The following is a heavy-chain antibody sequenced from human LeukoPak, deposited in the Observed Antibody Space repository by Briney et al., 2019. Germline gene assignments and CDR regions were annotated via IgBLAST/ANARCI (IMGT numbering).Heavy chain of an antibody. CDR1: GFIFTNYF. J-gene: IGHJ4*02. V-gene: IGHV3-7*01. D-gene: IGHD3-3*01. Sequence: GGSLRLSCVASGFIFTNYFMSWVRQAPGKGLEWVASIKHDGSEKYYVDSVRGRFTISRDNTMNSLYLQMSSLRAEDTAVYYCATDRGWRTSGYYLYYFEYWGQGTLVTFSS. CDR2: IKHDGSEK. CDR3: ATDRGWRTSGYYLYYFEY.